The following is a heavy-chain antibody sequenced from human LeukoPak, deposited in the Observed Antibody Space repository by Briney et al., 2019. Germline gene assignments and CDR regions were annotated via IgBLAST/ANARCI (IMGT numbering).Heavy chain of an antibody. Sequence: GGSLRLSCAASGYTFNTYDMHWVRQTTGQGLEWISSIDSSGGYTYYAGSVKGRFTISRENDKNSLYLHMNSLRVGDTAVYSCVRGGEIGLDYWGHGTLVTVS. CDR2: IDSSGGYT. J-gene: IGHJ4*01. CDR1: GYTFNTYD. V-gene: IGHV3-13*01. D-gene: IGHD3-16*01. CDR3: VRGGEIGLDY.